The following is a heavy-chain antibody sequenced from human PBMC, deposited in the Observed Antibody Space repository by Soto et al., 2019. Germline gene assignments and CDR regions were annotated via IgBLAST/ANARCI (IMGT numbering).Heavy chain of an antibody. CDR1: GFSFRSYG. CDR3: AKDTAGDYVSGLYYYYYGMDV. V-gene: IGHV3-30*18. Sequence: GGSLRLSCAASGFSFRSYGMHWVRQAPGKGLEWAAVISYDGSNKYYADSVKGRFTISRDNSKNTLYLQMNSLRAEDTAVYYCAKDTAGDYVSGLYYYYYGMDVWGQGTTVTVSS. D-gene: IGHD3-10*01. J-gene: IGHJ6*02. CDR2: ISYDGSNK.